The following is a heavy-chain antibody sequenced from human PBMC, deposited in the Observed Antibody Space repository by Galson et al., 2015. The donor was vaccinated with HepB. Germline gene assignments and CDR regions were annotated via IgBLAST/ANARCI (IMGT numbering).Heavy chain of an antibody. CDR3: AKEYSGFHGASYVYYGIDV. Sequence: SLRLSCAASGFTFSTYAGFWVRQAPGKGLDWVSGISGSGAGTYYADSAKGRFTISRDNSKNMIYLQMNSLRVEDTAVYYCAKEYSGFHGASYVYYGIDVWGRGTTVSVSS. D-gene: IGHD6-19*01. CDR1: GFTFSTYA. CDR2: ISGSGAGT. V-gene: IGHV3-23*01. J-gene: IGHJ6*02.